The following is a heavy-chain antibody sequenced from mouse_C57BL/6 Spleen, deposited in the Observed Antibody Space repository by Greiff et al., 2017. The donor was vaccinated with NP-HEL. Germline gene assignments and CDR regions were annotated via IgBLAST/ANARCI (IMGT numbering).Heavy chain of an antibody. CDR1: GYTFTSYW. CDR3: ARGDYYGSSTWFAY. D-gene: IGHD1-1*01. CDR2: IDPSDSET. Sequence: VKQSCKASGYTFTSYWMHWVKQRPIQGLEWIGNIDPSDSETHYNQKFKDKATLTVDKSSSTAYMQLSSLTSEDSAVYYCARGDYYGSSTWFAYWGQGTLVTVSA. V-gene: IGHV1-52*01. J-gene: IGHJ3*01.